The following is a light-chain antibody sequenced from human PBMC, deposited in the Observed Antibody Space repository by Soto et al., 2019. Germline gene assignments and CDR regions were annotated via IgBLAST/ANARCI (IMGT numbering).Light chain of an antibody. Sequence: EIVLTQSPATLSLSPVERATLSCMASQSVSSYLAWYQQKPGQAPRLLIYDASNRATGIPARFSGSGSGTEFTLTISSLEPDAFVTYYCQQYDTYPWTFGQGTKVDNK. J-gene: IGKJ1*01. CDR2: DAS. CDR1: QSVSSY. CDR3: QQYDTYPWT. V-gene: IGKV3-11*01.